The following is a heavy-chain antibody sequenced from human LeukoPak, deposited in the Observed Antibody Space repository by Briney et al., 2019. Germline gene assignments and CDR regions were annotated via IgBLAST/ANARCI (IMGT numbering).Heavy chain of an antibody. CDR2: ISGGGGRT. CDR1: GFTFRGYD. J-gene: IGHJ4*02. Sequence: GGSLRLSCAASGFTFRGYDMGWVRQVPGKGLGLGSTISGGGGRTSYADSVKGRFTISRDNSKNSLYLQMNSLRTEDTDFYYCAKDVSGSIDSWGQGTLVTVSS. CDR3: AKDVSGSIDS. D-gene: IGHD5/OR15-5a*01. V-gene: IGHV3-23*01.